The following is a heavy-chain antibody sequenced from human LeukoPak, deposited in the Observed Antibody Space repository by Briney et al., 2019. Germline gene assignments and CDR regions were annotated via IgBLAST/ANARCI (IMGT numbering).Heavy chain of an antibody. J-gene: IGHJ4*02. Sequence: GGSLRLSCAASGFTFSSAWMSWVRQAQGQGRECLGRIKTKTDGGTTDYAAPVKGRFTISRDDSKDTLYLQMNSLKSDDTAVYYCANIFGGNSHRSDYWGQGTLVTVSS. CDR2: IKTKTDGGTT. V-gene: IGHV3-15*01. CDR3: ANIFGGNSHRSDY. D-gene: IGHD4-23*01. CDR1: GFTFSSAW.